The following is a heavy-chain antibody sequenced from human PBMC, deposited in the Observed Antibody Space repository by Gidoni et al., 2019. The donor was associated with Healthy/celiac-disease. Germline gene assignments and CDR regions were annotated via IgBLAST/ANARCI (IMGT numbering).Heavy chain of an antibody. CDR1: GFTFSSYG. J-gene: IGHJ4*02. D-gene: IGHD3-16*01. CDR3: ANRGGSFDY. CDR2: ISYDGSNK. Sequence: HVQLVESGGGVVQPGMSLSLSCSASGFTFSSYGMHWVRQAPGKGLEWVAVISYDGSNKYYADSVKGRFTISRDNAKNTLYLQMNSLRAEDTAVYYCANRGGSFDYWGKGTLVTVSS. V-gene: IGHV3-30*18.